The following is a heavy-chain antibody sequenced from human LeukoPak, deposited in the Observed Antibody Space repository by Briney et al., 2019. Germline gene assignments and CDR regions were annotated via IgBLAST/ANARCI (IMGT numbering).Heavy chain of an antibody. D-gene: IGHD6-25*01. CDR3: ARDRAATQEGVEFDP. V-gene: IGHV3-66*03. Sequence: PGGSLRLSCAVSGFSVSNYYMSWVRQAPGKGLEWVSLIRGSGETFYADSVKGRFTISRDDSKNTVYLQMNSLRVEDTAAYFCARDRAATQEGVEFDPGAKGTLVPVS. CDR2: IRGSGET. J-gene: IGHJ5*02. CDR1: GFSVSNYY.